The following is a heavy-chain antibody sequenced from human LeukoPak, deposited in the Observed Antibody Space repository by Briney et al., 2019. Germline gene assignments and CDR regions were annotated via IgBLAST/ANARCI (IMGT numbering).Heavy chain of an antibody. V-gene: IGHV3-21*01. CDR1: GFTFSNYD. Sequence: EGSLRLSCVASGFTFSNYDMNWVRQAPGKGLEWVSFISSSSSYIYYADSVKGRFTISRDNAKKSLYLQMNGLRAEDTAVYYCARGRYDSRIFDYWGQGTLVTVSS. J-gene: IGHJ4*02. CDR2: ISSSSSYI. CDR3: ARGRYDSRIFDY. D-gene: IGHD3-22*01.